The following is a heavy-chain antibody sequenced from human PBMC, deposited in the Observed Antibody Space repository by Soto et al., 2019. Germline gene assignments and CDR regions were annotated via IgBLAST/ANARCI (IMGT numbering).Heavy chain of an antibody. J-gene: IGHJ6*02. V-gene: IGHV3-30*18. Sequence: QVQLVESGGGVVQPGGSLRLSCTASGFTFTTFGIHWVRQAPGKGLEWVALISYDGHNKYYSDSVKGRFTISRDNYKNTLSLQMNSRRAEVTAVYYCAKDMQAYGDSNYYYYGMDVWGQGTTVTVSS. CDR1: GFTFTTFG. D-gene: IGHD4-17*01. CDR2: ISYDGHNK. CDR3: AKDMQAYGDSNYYYYGMDV.